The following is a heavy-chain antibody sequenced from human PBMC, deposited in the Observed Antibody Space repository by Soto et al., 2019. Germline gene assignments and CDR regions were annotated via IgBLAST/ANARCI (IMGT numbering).Heavy chain of an antibody. CDR1: GFTFSSYA. Sequence: QVQLVESGGGVVQPGRSLRLSCAASGFTFSSYAMHWVRQAPGKGLEWVAVISYDGSNKYYADSVKGRFTISRDNSKNTLYLQMNSLRAEDTAVYYCARVQGKLWSRGFIDYWGQGTLVTVSS. CDR3: ARVQGKLWSRGFIDY. D-gene: IGHD5-18*01. CDR2: ISYDGSNK. V-gene: IGHV3-30-3*01. J-gene: IGHJ4*02.